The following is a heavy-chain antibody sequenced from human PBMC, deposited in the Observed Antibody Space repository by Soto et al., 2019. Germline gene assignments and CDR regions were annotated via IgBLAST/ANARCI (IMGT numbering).Heavy chain of an antibody. Sequence: ASVKVSCKASGYTFTSYGISWVRQAPGQGLEWMGWISAYNGNTNYAQKLQGRVTMTTDTSTSTAYMELRSLRSDDTAVYYCARDSGMMVRGVIIPNFDYWGQGTLVTVSS. CDR1: GYTFTSYG. D-gene: IGHD3-10*01. CDR2: ISAYNGNT. J-gene: IGHJ4*02. CDR3: ARDSGMMVRGVIIPNFDY. V-gene: IGHV1-18*01.